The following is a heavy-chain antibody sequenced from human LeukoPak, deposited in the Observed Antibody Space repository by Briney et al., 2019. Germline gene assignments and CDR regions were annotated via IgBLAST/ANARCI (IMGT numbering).Heavy chain of an antibody. D-gene: IGHD3-22*01. CDR3: ASSEGSGYVYYYYGMDV. CDR2: MNPNSGNT. J-gene: IGHJ6*02. V-gene: IGHV1-8*01. CDR1: GYTFTSYD. Sequence: GASVKVSCKASGYTFTSYDINWVRQATGQGLEWMGWMNPNSGNTGYAQKFQGRVTITRDTSASTAYMELSSLRSEDTAVYYCASSEGSGYVYYYYGMDVWGQGTTVTVSS.